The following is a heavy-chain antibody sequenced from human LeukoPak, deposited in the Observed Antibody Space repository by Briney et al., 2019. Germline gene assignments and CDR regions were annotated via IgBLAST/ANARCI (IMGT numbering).Heavy chain of an antibody. CDR3: ASRPGLEGDQVYFQH. V-gene: IGHV3-23*01. D-gene: IGHD2-2*01. Sequence: PGGSLRLSCAASGFSISNDWMSWVRQAPGKGLEWVSAISGGGGYTYYVDSVKGRFTISRDNSKNTLYLQMNSLRAEDTAVYYCASRPGLEGDQVYFQHWGQGTLVTVSS. CDR1: GFSISNDW. J-gene: IGHJ1*01. CDR2: ISGGGGYT.